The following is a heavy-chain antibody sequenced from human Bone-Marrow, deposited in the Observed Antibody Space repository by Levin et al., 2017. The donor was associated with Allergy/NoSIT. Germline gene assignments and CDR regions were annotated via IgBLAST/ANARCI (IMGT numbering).Heavy chain of an antibody. CDR2: IRGSDDST. D-gene: IGHD4-11*01. Sequence: GGSLRLSCAVPGFNFNAYGMTWVRQAPGKGLEWVSTIRGSDDSTYYTDSVRGRFTISRDTSDDTLYLQMNSLRADDTAVYYCATFDYSSYGYYFDYWGQGTLVTVSS. V-gene: IGHV3-23*01. CDR1: GFNFNAYG. CDR3: ATFDYSSYGYYFDY. J-gene: IGHJ4*02.